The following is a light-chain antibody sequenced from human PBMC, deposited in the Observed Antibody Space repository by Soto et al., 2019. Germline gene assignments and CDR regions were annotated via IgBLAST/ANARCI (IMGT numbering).Light chain of an antibody. Sequence: QSDLAQPASVSGSPGQSVTISCTGTSSDVGGYKYVSWYQQYPGKAPKLMIYAVSERPSGVPDRFSGSKSGNTASLTVSGLQVDDEADYYCSSYAGSNNYVFGTGTKV. J-gene: IGLJ1*01. V-gene: IGLV2-8*01. CDR2: AVS. CDR1: SSDVGGYKY. CDR3: SSYAGSNNYV.